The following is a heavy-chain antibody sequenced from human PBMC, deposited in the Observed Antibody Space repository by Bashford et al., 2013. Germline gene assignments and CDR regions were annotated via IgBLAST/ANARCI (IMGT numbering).Heavy chain of an antibody. D-gene: IGHD3-22*01. J-gene: IGHJ4*02. CDR3: ARPETYYYDSSGYYYSYYFDY. V-gene: IGHV1-18*01. Sequence: ASVKVSCKASGYTFTSYGISWVRQAPGQGLEWMGWISAYNGNTNYAQKLQGRVTMTTDTSTSTAYMELRSLRSDDTAVYYCARPETYYYDSSGYYYSYYFDYWGQGTLVTVSS. CDR2: ISAYNGNT. CDR1: GYTFTSYG.